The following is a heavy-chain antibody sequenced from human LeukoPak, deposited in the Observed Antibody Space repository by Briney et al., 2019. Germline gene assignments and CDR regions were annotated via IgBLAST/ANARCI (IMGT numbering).Heavy chain of an antibody. V-gene: IGHV3-7*01. D-gene: IGHD6-6*01. J-gene: IGHJ6*03. CDR1: GFTFSSYW. Sequence: GGSLRLSCAASGFTFSSYWMSWVRQAPGKGLEWVANIKQDGSEKYYVDSVKGRFTISRDNAKNSLYLQMNSLRAEDTAVYYCARDLKQLIHYYYYYYMDVWGKGTTVTVSS. CDR2: IKQDGSEK. CDR3: ARDLKQLIHYYYYYYMDV.